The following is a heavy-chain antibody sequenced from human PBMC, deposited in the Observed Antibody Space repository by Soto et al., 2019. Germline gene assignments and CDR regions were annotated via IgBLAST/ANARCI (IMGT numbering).Heavy chain of an antibody. J-gene: IGHJ4*02. CDR3: AKIFPRTPTFDY. V-gene: IGHV3-23*01. CDR2: ISGSGGST. CDR1: GFTCISFA. D-gene: IGHD2-2*01. Sequence: GSLRLSYAASGFTCISFAISWVRQAPGKGLEWVSAISGSGGSTYYADSVKGRFTISRDNSKNTLYLQMNSLRAEDTAVYYCAKIFPRTPTFDYWGQGTLVTVSS.